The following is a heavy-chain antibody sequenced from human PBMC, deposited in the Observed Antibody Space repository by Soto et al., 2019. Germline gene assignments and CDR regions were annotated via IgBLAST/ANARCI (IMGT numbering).Heavy chain of an antibody. J-gene: IGHJ6*02. V-gene: IGHV4-39*01. CDR1: GGSISSSSYY. CDR2: IYYSGST. Sequence: SETLSLTCTVSGGSISSSSYYWGWIRQPPGKGLEWIGSIYYSGSTYYNPSLKSRVTISADTSKNQFSLKLSSVTAADTAVYYCARRFGVAPKYYYYYGMDVWGQGTTVTVS. D-gene: IGHD3-3*01. CDR3: ARRFGVAPKYYYYYGMDV.